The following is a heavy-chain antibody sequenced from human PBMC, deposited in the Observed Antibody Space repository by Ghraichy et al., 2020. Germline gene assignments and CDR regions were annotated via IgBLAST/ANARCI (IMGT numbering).Heavy chain of an antibody. V-gene: IGHV3-30*02. Sequence: GESLNISCTASGFTFSSYNMHWLRQAPGKGLEWVALVRHDRNDNNYADSVKGRFTISRDNSKKTLYLQMNSLTEEDTAVYYCAKDANWAFDRWVQGTLVTVPS. CDR1: GFTFSSYN. CDR3: AKDANWAFDR. D-gene: IGHD1-1*01. CDR2: VRHDRNDN. J-gene: IGHJ4*02.